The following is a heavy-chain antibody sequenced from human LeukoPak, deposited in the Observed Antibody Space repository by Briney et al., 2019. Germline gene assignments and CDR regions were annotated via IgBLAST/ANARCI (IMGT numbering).Heavy chain of an antibody. Sequence: KPSEALSLTCTVSGGSLSSHYWSWIRQPPGKGLEWIGYIYYSGSTNYNPSLKSRVTISVDTSKNQFSLKLSSVTAADTAVYYCARVWRLRYFDWSDNWFDPWGQGTLVTVSS. J-gene: IGHJ5*02. V-gene: IGHV4-59*11. CDR1: GGSLSSHY. CDR3: ARVWRLRYFDWSDNWFDP. D-gene: IGHD3-9*01. CDR2: IYYSGST.